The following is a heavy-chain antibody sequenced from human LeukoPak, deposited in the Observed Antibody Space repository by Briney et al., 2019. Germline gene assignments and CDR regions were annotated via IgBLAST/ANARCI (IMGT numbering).Heavy chain of an antibody. CDR3: VSGPTGFA. D-gene: IGHD1-14*01. CDR1: GFIFSSYW. J-gene: IGHJ5*02. CDR2: INSDGSST. Sequence: PGGSLRLSCAASGFIFSSYWMHWVRHVPGKGLVWVSRINSDGSSTKYADSVKGRFTISRDNAKNTLNLQMNSLRAEDTAVYFCVSGPTGFAWGQGTLVTVSS. V-gene: IGHV3-74*03.